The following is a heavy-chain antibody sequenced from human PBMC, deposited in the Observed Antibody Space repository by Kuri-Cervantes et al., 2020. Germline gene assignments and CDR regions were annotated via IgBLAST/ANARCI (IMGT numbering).Heavy chain of an antibody. CDR2: INHSGST. Sequence: SETLSLTCAVYGGSFSGYYWSWIRQPLGKGLEWIGEINHSGSTNYNPSLKSRVTISVDTSKNQFSLKLSSVTAADTAVYYCARDNRITMVRGAKKTHYYYYGMDVWGQGTTVTVSS. J-gene: IGHJ6*02. V-gene: IGHV4-34*01. D-gene: IGHD3-10*01. CDR3: ARDNRITMVRGAKKTHYYYYGMDV. CDR1: GGSFSGYY.